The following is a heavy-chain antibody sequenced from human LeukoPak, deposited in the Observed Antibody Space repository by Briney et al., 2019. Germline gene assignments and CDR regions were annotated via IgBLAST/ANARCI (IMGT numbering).Heavy chain of an antibody. CDR1: GGTFSSYA. J-gene: IGHJ4*02. CDR3: ARDRAGYSSGWYDY. Sequence: WASVKVSCKASGGTFSSYAISWVRQAPGQGLEWMGGIIPIFGTANYAQKFQGRVTITTDESTSAAYMELSSLRSEDTAVYYCARDRAGYSSGWYDYWGQGTLVTVSS. CDR2: IIPIFGTA. D-gene: IGHD6-19*01. V-gene: IGHV1-69*05.